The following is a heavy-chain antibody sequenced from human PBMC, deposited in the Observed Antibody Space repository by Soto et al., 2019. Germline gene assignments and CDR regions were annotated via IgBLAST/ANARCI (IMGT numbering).Heavy chain of an antibody. J-gene: IGHJ6*03. CDR3: ARESGGATATLDYYYFYRDV. CDR1: GDTFNDYY. CDR2: INPNGGVT. D-gene: IGHD5-12*01. V-gene: IGHV1-2*04. Sequence: QVQLVQSGAEVKKPGASVTVSCRSSGDTFNDYYIHWVRQAPGQGLEWMGWINPNGGVTKYAQKFQGWVSMTRDTSTRTVYMHLSRLRSDDTAVYYWARESGGATATLDYYYFYRDVWGTGTTVTVSS.